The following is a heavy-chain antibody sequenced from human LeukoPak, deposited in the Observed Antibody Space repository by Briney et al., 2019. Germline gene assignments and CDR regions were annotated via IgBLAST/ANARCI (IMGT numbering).Heavy chain of an antibody. CDR2: ISHSGSS. CDR1: GYSISSGYY. D-gene: IGHD6-6*01. V-gene: IGHV4-38-2*02. Sequence: SETLSLTCAVSGYSISSGYYWGWIRQPPGKGLEWVGGISHSGSSYYNPSLKSRVTISVDTSKNQFSLKLSSVTAADTAVYYCARDSRSSPFATWGQGTLVTVSS. CDR3: ARDSRSSPFAT. J-gene: IGHJ4*02.